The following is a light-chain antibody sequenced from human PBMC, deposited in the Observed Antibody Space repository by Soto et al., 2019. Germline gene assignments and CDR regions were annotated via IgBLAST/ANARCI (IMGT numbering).Light chain of an antibody. CDR1: QTISSNY. Sequence: EIVLTQSPGTLSVSPGERATRSCRASQTISSNYLAWYQQKPGQAPSLLIYGTSSRATGIPDRFSGSGSGTDFTLTISRLEPEDSAIYYCQQYGSWTFGQGTKVEIK. J-gene: IGKJ1*01. CDR2: GTS. CDR3: QQYGSWT. V-gene: IGKV3-20*01.